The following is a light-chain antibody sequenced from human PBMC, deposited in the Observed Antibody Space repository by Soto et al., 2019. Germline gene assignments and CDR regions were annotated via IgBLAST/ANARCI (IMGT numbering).Light chain of an antibody. CDR2: GGS. V-gene: IGKV3-20*01. CDR1: QSVNSCY. Sequence: EIVLTQSPGTLSLSPGERATLSCRASQSVNSCYLAWYQQRRRQAPRLLIYGGSIRATGFPDRFSGSGSRTDCTLTIRSMEPEDSAVYLCHCQQFPTSPLYTFGQGTKLEIK. J-gene: IGKJ2*01. CDR3: QQFPTSPLYT.